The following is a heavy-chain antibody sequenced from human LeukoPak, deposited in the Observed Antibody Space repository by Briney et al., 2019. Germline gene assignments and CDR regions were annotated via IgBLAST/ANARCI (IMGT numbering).Heavy chain of an antibody. CDR1: GFTFSSYG. D-gene: IGHD1-26*01. V-gene: IGHV3-33*06. CDR2: IWYDGSNK. CDR3: AKGTGLVGATRYYFDY. J-gene: IGHJ4*02. Sequence: PGRSLRLSCAASGFTFSSYGMHWVRQAPAKGLEWVAVIWYDGSNKYYADSVKGRFTISRDNSQNTLYLQMNSLRVEDTSVYYCAKGTGLVGATRYYFDYCGQETLVSVCS.